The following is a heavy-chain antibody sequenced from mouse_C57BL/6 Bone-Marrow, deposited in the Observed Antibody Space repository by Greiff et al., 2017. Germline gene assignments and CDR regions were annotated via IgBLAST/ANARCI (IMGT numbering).Heavy chain of an antibody. V-gene: IGHV1-50*01. D-gene: IGHD1-1*01. CDR1: GYTFTSYW. J-gene: IGHJ2*01. CDR3: AVYDYDSSYGGY. CDR2: IDPSDSYT. Sequence: QVQLQQPGAELVKPGASVKLSCKASGYTFTSYWMQWVKQRPGQGLEWIGEIDPSDSYTNYNQKFKGKATLPVDTSSSTAYMQLSSLTSEDSAVSFRAVYDYDSSYGGYWGQGTALTVSS.